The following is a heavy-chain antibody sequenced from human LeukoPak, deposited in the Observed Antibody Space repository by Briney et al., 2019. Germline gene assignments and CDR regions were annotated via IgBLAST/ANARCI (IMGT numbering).Heavy chain of an antibody. V-gene: IGHV3-21*03. CDR2: ITSSGSSM. CDR3: TRDIDDVLTGDDAFDV. Sequence: AGGSLRLSCAGSGFTFSGYSLNWVRQAPGKGLEWVSSITSSGSSMYYADSVKGRFTISRDNAESSVYLQMNSLRADDTGLYYCTRDIDDVLTGDDAFDVWGQGTVVTVSS. CDR1: GFTFSGYS. J-gene: IGHJ3*01. D-gene: IGHD3-9*01.